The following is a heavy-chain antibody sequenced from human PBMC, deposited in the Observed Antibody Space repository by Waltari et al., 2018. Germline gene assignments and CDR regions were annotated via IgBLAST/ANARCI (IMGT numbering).Heavy chain of an antibody. CDR3: VRDRGMDA. V-gene: IGHV3-74*01. CDR1: GFTFSRYW. Sequence: EVQLVESGGGLVQPGGSLRLSCAASGFTFSRYWMSWVRQAPGTGLAWVSLITRDGSNTGYADAVKGRFTISRDNAKNTLYMEMNSLRDEDTAVYYCVRDRGMDAWGQGTTVTVSS. CDR2: ITRDGSNT. J-gene: IGHJ6*02.